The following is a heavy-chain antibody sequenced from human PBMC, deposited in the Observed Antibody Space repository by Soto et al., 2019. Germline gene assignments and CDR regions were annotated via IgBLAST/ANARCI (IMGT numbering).Heavy chain of an antibody. D-gene: IGHD3-10*01. Sequence: EVQLVESGGGLVKPGGSLRLSCAASGFTFSNAWMSWVRRAPGKGLEWVGRIKSKTDGGTTDYAAPVKGRFTISRDDSKNTLYLQMNSLKTEDTAVYYCTTLHGSGSYYITPDYWGQGTLVTVSS. CDR1: GFTFSNAW. CDR3: TTLHGSGSYYITPDY. J-gene: IGHJ4*02. V-gene: IGHV3-15*01. CDR2: IKSKTDGGTT.